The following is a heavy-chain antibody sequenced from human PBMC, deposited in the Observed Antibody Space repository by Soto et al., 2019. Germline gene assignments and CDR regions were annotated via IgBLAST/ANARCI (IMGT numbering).Heavy chain of an antibody. V-gene: IGHV1-2*04. Sequence: ASVKVSCKASGYTFTGYYMHWVRQAPGQGLEWMGWINPNSGGTSYAQKFQGWVTMTRDTSISTAYMELSRLRSDDTAVYYCARALGYCSGGSCYPEYYFDYWGQGTLVTVSS. D-gene: IGHD2-15*01. J-gene: IGHJ4*02. CDR2: INPNSGGT. CDR3: ARALGYCSGGSCYPEYYFDY. CDR1: GYTFTGYY.